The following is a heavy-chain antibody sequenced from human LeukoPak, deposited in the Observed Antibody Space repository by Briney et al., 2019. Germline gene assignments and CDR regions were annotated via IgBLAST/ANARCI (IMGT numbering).Heavy chain of an antibody. Sequence: ASVKVSCKASGYTFTSYDINWVRQATGQGLEWMGWINPNSGGTNYAQKFQGRVTMTRDTSISTAYMELSRLRSDDTAVYYCARDRGELRLDYWGQGTLVTVSS. J-gene: IGHJ4*02. CDR1: GYTFTSYD. CDR2: INPNSGGT. V-gene: IGHV1-2*02. D-gene: IGHD1-26*01. CDR3: ARDRGELRLDY.